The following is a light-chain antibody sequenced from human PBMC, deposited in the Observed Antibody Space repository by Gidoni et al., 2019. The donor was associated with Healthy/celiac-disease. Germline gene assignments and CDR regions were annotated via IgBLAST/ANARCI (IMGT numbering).Light chain of an antibody. CDR1: ALPKQY. CDR2: KDS. CDR3: QSADSSGTYPV. V-gene: IGLV3-25*03. Sequence: SYELTQPPSVSVSPGQTARLTCSGDALPKQYAYWYQQKPGQAPVLLIYKDSERPSGIPERLSGSRSGTTVTLTTSGVQAEDEADYYCQSADSSGTYPVFGGGTKLTVL. J-gene: IGLJ2*01.